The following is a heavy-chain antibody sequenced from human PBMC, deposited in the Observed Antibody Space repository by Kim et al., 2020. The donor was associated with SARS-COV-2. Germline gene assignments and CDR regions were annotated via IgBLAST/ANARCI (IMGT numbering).Heavy chain of an antibody. CDR2: IFHSGST. J-gene: IGHJ4*02. CDR1: SDSISSYY. CDR3: ARSEGRASWQLSVY. D-gene: IGHD3-16*02. V-gene: IGHV4-59*01. Sequence: SETLSLTCTVSSDSISSYYWRWIRQLPGKGLEWIGYIFHSGSTNYNPSLTSRGTISWDTSRNQFSLALTPVSDADTAVSYCARSEGRASWQLSVYWGQG.